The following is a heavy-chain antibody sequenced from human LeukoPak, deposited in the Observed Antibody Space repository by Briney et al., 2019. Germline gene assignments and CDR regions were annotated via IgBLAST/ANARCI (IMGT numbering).Heavy chain of an antibody. CDR3: AKDGGLWVSAHWGDS. J-gene: IGHJ4*02. CDR2: ITTGGPNT. V-gene: IGHV3-23*01. Sequence: LSLTCAVSGGSISSGGYSWSWVRQAPGKGLKWVSTITTGGPNTYYADSVKGRFTVSRDGSKNTLYLQMNSLRAEDTAVYYCAKDGGLWVSAHWGDSWGRGTLVTVSS. D-gene: IGHD7-27*01. CDR1: GGSISSGGYS.